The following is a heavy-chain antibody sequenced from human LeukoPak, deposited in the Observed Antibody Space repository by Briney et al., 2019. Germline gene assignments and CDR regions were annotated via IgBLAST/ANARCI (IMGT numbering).Heavy chain of an antibody. CDR3: AKRPYDSGAYYLDY. CDR2: ISGSSGST. V-gene: IGHV3-23*01. D-gene: IGHD3-22*01. CDR1: GFTFSSYV. Sequence: GGSLRLSCAASGFTFSSYVMSWVRQAPGKGLEWVSAISGSSGSTYYADSVKGRFTISRDNSKNTLYLQMNSLRAEDTAVYYCAKRPYDSGAYYLDYWGQGTLVTVSS. J-gene: IGHJ4*02.